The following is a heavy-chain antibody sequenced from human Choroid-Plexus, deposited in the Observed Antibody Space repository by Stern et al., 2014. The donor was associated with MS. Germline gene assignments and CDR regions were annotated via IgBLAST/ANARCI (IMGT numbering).Heavy chain of an antibody. J-gene: IGHJ6*02. D-gene: IGHD3-3*01. CDR2: IKEDGTEK. CDR1: GFTFGNYW. Sequence: EVQLVESGGGLVQPGGSLTISCTAAGFTFGNYWMTWVRQAPGKGLEWVANIKEDGTEKNYVDSVKGRFTISRDNARNSLYLQMNSPRVEDTALYYCARVYNTIYGIVTQRGSGMDVWDQGTTVIVSS. CDR3: ARVYNTIYGIVTQRGSGMDV. V-gene: IGHV3-7*01.